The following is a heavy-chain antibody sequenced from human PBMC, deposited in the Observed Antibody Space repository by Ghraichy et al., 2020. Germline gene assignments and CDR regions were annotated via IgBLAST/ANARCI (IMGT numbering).Heavy chain of an antibody. CDR2: ISSNGESI. D-gene: IGHD5-12*01. V-gene: IGHV3-48*02. CDR3: AGDSSGNQPDAFDI. CDR1: GFTFRRYS. Sequence: ETLSLTCAASGFTFRRYSMNWVRQAPGKGLEWVLYISSNGESIHFADSVKGRFTISRDNAKNSLYLQMNSLRDEDTAVYYCAGDSSGNQPDAFDIWGQGTVVTVSS. J-gene: IGHJ3*02.